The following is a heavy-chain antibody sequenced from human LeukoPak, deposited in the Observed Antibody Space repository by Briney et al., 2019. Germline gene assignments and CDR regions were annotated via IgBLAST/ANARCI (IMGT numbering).Heavy chain of an antibody. D-gene: IGHD3-10*01. V-gene: IGHV3-48*03. CDR2: ISNSGSTV. Sequence: PGGSLRLSCAASGFTFSGYEMNWVRQAPGKGLEWISYISNSGSTVYYADSVKGRFTISRDNAKNSLFLQLNSLRAEDTAVYYCARYKGSGNYYPFDYWGQGTLVTVSS. CDR3: ARYKGSGNYYPFDY. J-gene: IGHJ4*02. CDR1: GFTFSGYE.